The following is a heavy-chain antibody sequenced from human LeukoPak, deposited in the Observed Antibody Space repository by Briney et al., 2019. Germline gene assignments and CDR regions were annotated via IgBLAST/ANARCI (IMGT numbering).Heavy chain of an antibody. J-gene: IGHJ2*01. Sequence: GGSLRLSCAASGFTVSNNYLSWVRQAPGKGVEWVSIIYTDGGTYYADSVKGRFTISRDNSKNTLYLQMNSLRDEDTAVYYCARDLTGYSYGPFDLWGRGTLVTVSS. CDR1: GFTVSNNY. V-gene: IGHV3-53*01. CDR3: ARDLTGYSYGPFDL. CDR2: IYTDGGT. D-gene: IGHD5-18*01.